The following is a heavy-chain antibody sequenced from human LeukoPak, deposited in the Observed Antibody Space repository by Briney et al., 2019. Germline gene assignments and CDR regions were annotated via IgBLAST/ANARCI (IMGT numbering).Heavy chain of an antibody. J-gene: IGHJ4*02. CDR3: VEEDQYCGSTGCYTVGFDY. CDR1: GFTFSSYA. Sequence: PGGSLRLSCAASGFTFSSYAMSWVRQAPGKGLEWVSAISGSGGSTYYADSVKGRFTISRNNSKNTLYLQMNSLRAEDTAIYYCVEEDQYCGSTGCYTVGFDYWGQGTLVTVSS. D-gene: IGHD2-2*02. CDR2: ISGSGGST. V-gene: IGHV3-23*01.